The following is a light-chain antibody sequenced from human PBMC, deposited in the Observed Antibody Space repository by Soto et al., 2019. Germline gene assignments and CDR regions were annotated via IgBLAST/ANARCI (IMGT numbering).Light chain of an antibody. V-gene: IGKV1-5*01. CDR1: QSINSW. CDR2: DAS. CDR3: QRYNAFSQT. Sequence: DIQMTQSPSTLSASVGDRVTITCRASQSINSWVAWFQQKPGKAPKVLIYDASTLESGVPSRFSGSGFGTEFTLTIDSLQPDDVATYYCQRYNAFSQTFGQGTKVDIK. J-gene: IGKJ1*01.